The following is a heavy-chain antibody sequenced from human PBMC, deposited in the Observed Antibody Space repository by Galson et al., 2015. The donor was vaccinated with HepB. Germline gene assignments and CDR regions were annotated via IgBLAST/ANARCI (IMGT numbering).Heavy chain of an antibody. CDR1: GFTFSSYA. Sequence: SLRLSCAASGFTFSSYAMSWVRQAPGKGLEWVSAISGSGGSTYYADSVKGRFTISRDNSKNTLYLQMNSLRAEDTAVYYCAKDLSVTMIVREGTIDYWGQGTLVTVSS. CDR3: AKDLSVTMIVREGTIDY. J-gene: IGHJ4*02. CDR2: ISGSGGST. V-gene: IGHV3-23*01. D-gene: IGHD3-22*01.